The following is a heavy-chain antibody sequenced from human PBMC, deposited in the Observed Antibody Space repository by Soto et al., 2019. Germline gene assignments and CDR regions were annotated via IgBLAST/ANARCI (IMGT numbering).Heavy chain of an antibody. D-gene: IGHD5-12*01. CDR2: ISGSGGST. CDR1: GFTFSSYA. V-gene: IGHV3-23*01. CDR3: AKAGSWLQLLDY. Sequence: PWGALRLSCAASGFTFSSYAMSWVRQAPGKGLEWVSAISGSGGSTYYADSVKGRFTISRDNSKNTLYLQMNSLRAEDTAVYYCAKAGSWLQLLDYWGQGTLVTVSS. J-gene: IGHJ4*02.